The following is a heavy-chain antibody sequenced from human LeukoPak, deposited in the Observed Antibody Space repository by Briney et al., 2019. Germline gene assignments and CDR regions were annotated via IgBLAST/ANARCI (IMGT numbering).Heavy chain of an antibody. CDR3: AREGDCTSGSCYVTRFDY. J-gene: IGHJ4*02. CDR2: INPNSGGT. CDR1: GYTFTAYY. Sequence: ASVKVSCKASGYTFTAYYIHWVRQAPGQGLEWMGWINPNSGGTNYAQKFQGSVTMTRDTSISTAYMELSRLRSDDTAVYYCAREGDCTSGSCYVTRFDYWGQGTLVTVSS. D-gene: IGHD2-15*01. V-gene: IGHV1-2*02.